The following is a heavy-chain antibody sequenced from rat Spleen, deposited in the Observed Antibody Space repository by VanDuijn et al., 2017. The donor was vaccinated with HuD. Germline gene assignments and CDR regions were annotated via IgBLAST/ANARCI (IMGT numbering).Heavy chain of an antibody. J-gene: IGHJ2*01. CDR3: ARRHYGYTDYFDY. D-gene: IGHD1-9*01. Sequence: EVQLVESDGGLVQPGRSLKLSCAASGFTFSDYVMAWFRQAPTKGLEWVASISTGGGKTYYRDSVRGRFTISRDNAKSTLSLQMDSLRSEDTATYYCARRHYGYTDYFDYWGQGVMVTVSS. CDR2: ISTGGGKT. CDR1: GFTFSDYV. V-gene: IGHV5S23*01.